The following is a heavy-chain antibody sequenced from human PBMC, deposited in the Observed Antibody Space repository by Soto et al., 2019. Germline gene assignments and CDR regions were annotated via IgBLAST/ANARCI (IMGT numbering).Heavy chain of an antibody. CDR2: ISGSGGST. J-gene: IGHJ4*02. CDR1: GFTFSSYA. D-gene: IGHD3-22*01. V-gene: IGHV3-23*01. CDR3: AKDILYDSSGHHY. Sequence: GGSLRLSCAASGFTFSSYAMSWVRQAPGKGLEWVSAISGSGGSTYYADSVKGRFTISRDNSKNTLYLQMNSLRAEETAVYYCAKDILYDSSGHHYWGQGTLVTVSS.